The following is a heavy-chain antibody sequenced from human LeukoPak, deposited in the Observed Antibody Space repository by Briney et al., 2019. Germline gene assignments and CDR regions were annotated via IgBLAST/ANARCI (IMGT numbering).Heavy chain of an antibody. CDR1: GGTFSSYA. J-gene: IGHJ4*02. CDR3: ASSYSSSNYFDY. D-gene: IGHD6-6*01. CDR2: IIPIFGTA. Sequence: ASVTVSCKASGGTFSSYAISWVRQAPGQGLEWMGGIIPIFGTANYAQKFQGRVTITTDESTSTAYMELSSLRSEDTAVYYCASSYSSSNYFDYWGQGTLVTVSS. V-gene: IGHV1-69*05.